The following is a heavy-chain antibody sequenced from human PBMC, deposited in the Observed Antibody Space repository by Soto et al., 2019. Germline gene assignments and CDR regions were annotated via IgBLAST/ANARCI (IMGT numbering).Heavy chain of an antibody. Sequence: QVQLQESGPGLVKPSETLSLTCTVSGGSVSSGSYYWSWIRQPPGKGLEWIGYIYYSGSTNYNPSLKSRVTISVDTSKNQFSLKLSSVTAADTAVYYCARLYSYGADFDYWGQRTLVTVSS. D-gene: IGHD5-18*01. CDR2: IYYSGST. CDR1: GGSVSSGSYY. V-gene: IGHV4-61*01. J-gene: IGHJ4*02. CDR3: ARLYSYGADFDY.